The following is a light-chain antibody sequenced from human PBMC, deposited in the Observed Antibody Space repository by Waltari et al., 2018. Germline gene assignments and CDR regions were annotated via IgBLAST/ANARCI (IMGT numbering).Light chain of an antibody. CDR2: DFT. V-gene: IGLV2-8*01. Sequence: QSALTQPPSASGSPGQSVTISCTGTSSDVGGYNYVSWYQQYPGKAPKLMIYDFTERPSGVPDRFSGSKSGNTASLTVSGLQAEDEADYYCSSYAVSAYVFGTGTKVTIL. CDR1: SSDVGGYNY. J-gene: IGLJ1*01. CDR3: SSYAVSAYV.